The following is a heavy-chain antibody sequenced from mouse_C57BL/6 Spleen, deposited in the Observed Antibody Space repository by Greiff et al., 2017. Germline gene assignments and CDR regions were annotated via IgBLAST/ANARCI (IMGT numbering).Heavy chain of an antibody. CDR1: GYSITSGYY. Sequence: EVKLQESGPGLVKPSQSLSLTCSVTGYSITSGYYWNWIRQFPGNKLEWMGYISYDGSNNYNPSLKNRISITRDTSKHQFFLKLNSVTTEDTATYYCARVDYYGSSYGYFDVWGTGTSVTVSS. V-gene: IGHV3-6*01. CDR2: ISYDGSN. CDR3: ARVDYYGSSYGYFDV. D-gene: IGHD1-1*01. J-gene: IGHJ1*03.